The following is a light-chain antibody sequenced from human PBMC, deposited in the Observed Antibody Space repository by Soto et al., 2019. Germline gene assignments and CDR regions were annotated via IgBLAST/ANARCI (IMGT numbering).Light chain of an antibody. CDR1: SSDVGGYNY. J-gene: IGLJ3*02. CDR3: CSYAGSNTWV. Sequence: ALTQPRSVSGSPGQSVTISCNGASSDVGGYNYVSWHQQHPGKAPKLIIFAVTQRPSGVPDRFSGSKSGNTASLTISGLQADDEADYYCCSYAGSNTWVFGGGTKLTVL. CDR2: AVT. V-gene: IGLV2-11*02.